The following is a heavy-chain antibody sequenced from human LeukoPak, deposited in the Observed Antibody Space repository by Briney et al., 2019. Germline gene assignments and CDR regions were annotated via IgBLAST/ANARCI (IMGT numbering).Heavy chain of an antibody. CDR2: INPNSGGT. J-gene: IGHJ4*02. Sequence: ASVKVSCKASGYTFTGYYMHWVRQAPGQGLEWMGWINPNSGGTNYAQKFQGRVTMTRDTSISTAYMELSRLRSDDTAVYYCARDLPDGGNSEPNDYWGQGTLVTVSS. D-gene: IGHD4-23*01. CDR1: GYTFTGYY. V-gene: IGHV1-2*02. CDR3: ARDLPDGGNSEPNDY.